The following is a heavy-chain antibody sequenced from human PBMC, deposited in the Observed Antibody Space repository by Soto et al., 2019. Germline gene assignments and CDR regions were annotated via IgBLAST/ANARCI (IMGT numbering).Heavy chain of an antibody. J-gene: IGHJ3*02. CDR3: ARETVTTGGGAFDI. CDR2: FYPDGTT. V-gene: IGHV3-53*01. D-gene: IGHD4-17*01. CDR1: GFTVSSHY. Sequence: EVQLVESGGGLIQPGGSLRLSCAASGFTVSSHYMSWVRQAPGKGLEWVSVFYPDGTTYYADSVQGRFTISSDNSKNTLCLQMNSLRAEDTAVYYCARETVTTGGGAFDIWGQGTMFTVSS.